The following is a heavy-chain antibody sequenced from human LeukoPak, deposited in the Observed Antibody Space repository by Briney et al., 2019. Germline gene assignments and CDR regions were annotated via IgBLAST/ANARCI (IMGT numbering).Heavy chain of an antibody. CDR2: INHSGST. CDR3: ARGRYYGSGSYPVDY. CDR1: GGSFSGYY. Sequence: SETLSLTCAVYGGSFSGYYWSWIRQPPGKGLEWIGEINHSGSTNYNPSLKSRVTISVDTSKNQFSLKLSSVTAADTAVYYCARGRYYGSGSYPVDYWGKGTLSPSPQ. D-gene: IGHD3-10*01. V-gene: IGHV4-34*01. J-gene: IGHJ4*02.